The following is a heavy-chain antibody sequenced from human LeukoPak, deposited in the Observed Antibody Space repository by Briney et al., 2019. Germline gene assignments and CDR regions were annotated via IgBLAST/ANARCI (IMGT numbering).Heavy chain of an antibody. D-gene: IGHD3-22*01. CDR3: ARDPSTRNYYDSSGYCYFDC. CDR1: RYTFTSYY. V-gene: IGHV1-46*01. J-gene: IGHJ4*02. Sequence: SVTVSCKASRYTFTSYYMHWVRQAPGQGLEWMGIINPSGGRTSYAQKFQGRVSMTRDTSTSTVYMELSSLRSEDTAVYYCARDPSTRNYYDSSGYCYFDCWGQGTLVTDSS. CDR2: INPSGGRT.